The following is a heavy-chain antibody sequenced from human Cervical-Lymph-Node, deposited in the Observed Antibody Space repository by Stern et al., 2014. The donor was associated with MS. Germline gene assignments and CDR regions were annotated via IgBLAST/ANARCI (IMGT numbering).Heavy chain of an antibody. CDR2: ISSSSSYI. Sequence: QLVESGGGLVKPGGSLRLSCAASGFTFSSYSMNWVRQAPGKGLEWVSSISSSSSYIYYADSVKGRFTISRDNAKNSLYLQMNSLRAEDTAVYYCARDRVATTRGWFDPWGQGTLVTVSS. J-gene: IGHJ5*01. V-gene: IGHV3-21*01. CDR3: ARDRVATTRGWFDP. CDR1: GFTFSSYS. D-gene: IGHD5-12*01.